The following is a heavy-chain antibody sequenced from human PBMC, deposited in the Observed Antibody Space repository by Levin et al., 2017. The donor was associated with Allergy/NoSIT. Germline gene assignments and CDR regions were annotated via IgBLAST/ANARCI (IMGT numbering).Heavy chain of an antibody. J-gene: IGHJ4*02. CDR2: IWFDGSNK. CDR1: GFTFSSYG. Sequence: PGGSLRLSCAASGFTFSSYGMYWVRQAPGKGLEWVAVIWFDGSNKYYSDSVKGRFTISRDTSKNTVYLQMNSLRAEDTAVYYCARGSGSYCGGDCYSNIDYWGQGTLVTVSS. D-gene: IGHD2-21*02. CDR3: ARGSGSYCGGDCYSNIDY. V-gene: IGHV3-33*01.